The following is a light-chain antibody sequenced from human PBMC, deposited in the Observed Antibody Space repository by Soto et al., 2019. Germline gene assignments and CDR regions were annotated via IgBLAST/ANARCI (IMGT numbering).Light chain of an antibody. CDR2: GAS. CDR3: QQYNDWPRT. CDR1: QSVSSN. Sequence: EIVLTQSPGTLSLSPGERATLSCRASQSVSSNLAWYQQKPGQAPRLLIYGASTRATGIPARFSGSGSGTEFTLTISSLQSEDFAVYYCQQYNDWPRTFGQRTKVDIK. J-gene: IGKJ1*01. V-gene: IGKV3-15*01.